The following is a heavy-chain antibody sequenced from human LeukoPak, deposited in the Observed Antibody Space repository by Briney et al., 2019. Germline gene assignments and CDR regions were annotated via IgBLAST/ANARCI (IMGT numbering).Heavy chain of an antibody. D-gene: IGHD6-13*01. Sequence: SETLSLTCTVSGVSISSYYWSRIRQPPGKGLEWIGYIYYSGSTNYNPSLKSRVTISLDTSKNQFSLKLSSVTAADTAVYYCARHDGSSWYYAFDVWGQGTMVTASS. V-gene: IGHV4-59*08. J-gene: IGHJ3*01. CDR1: GVSISSYY. CDR3: ARHDGSSWYYAFDV. CDR2: IYYSGST.